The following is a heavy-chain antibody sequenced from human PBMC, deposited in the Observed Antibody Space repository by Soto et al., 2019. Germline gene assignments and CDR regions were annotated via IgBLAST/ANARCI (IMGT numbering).Heavy chain of an antibody. Sequence: AVKVSCKASGGTFSSYAISWVRQAPGQGLEWMGGIIPIFGTANYAQKFQGRVTITADESTSTAYMELSSLRSEDTAVYYCARHPGGRGYYYGMDVWGQGTTVTVSS. CDR2: IIPIFGTA. D-gene: IGHD2-15*01. CDR3: ARHPGGRGYYYGMDV. CDR1: GGTFSSYA. J-gene: IGHJ6*02. V-gene: IGHV1-69*13.